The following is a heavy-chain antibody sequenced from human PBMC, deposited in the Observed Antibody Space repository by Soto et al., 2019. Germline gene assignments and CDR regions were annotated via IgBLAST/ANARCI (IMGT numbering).Heavy chain of an antibody. CDR1: GFTFDDYG. CDR3: ARDLALYCSGGSCYGFGMDV. CDR2: INWNGGST. V-gene: IGHV3-20*04. Sequence: EVQLVESGGGVVRPGGSLRLSCAASGFTFDDYGMSWVRQAPGKGLEWVSGINWNGGSTGYADSVKGRFTISRDNANNCLYLQMDSMTAEDAALYYCARDLALYCSGGSCYGFGMDVWGPGTTVTVSS. J-gene: IGHJ6*02. D-gene: IGHD2-15*01.